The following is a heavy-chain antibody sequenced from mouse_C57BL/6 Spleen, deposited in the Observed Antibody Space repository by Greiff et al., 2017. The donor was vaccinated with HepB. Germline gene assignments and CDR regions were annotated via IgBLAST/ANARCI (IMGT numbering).Heavy chain of an antibody. V-gene: IGHV10-1*01. J-gene: IGHJ4*01. CDR1: GFSFNTYA. CDR3: VRHGGYYRYYAMDY. CDR2: IRSKSNNYAT. D-gene: IGHD2-3*01. Sequence: DVMLVESGGGLVQPKGSLKLSCAASGFSFNTYAMNWVRQAPGKGLEWVARIRSKSNNYATYYADSVKDRFTISRDDSESMLYLQMNNLKTEDTAMYYCVRHGGYYRYYAMDYWGQGTSVTVSS.